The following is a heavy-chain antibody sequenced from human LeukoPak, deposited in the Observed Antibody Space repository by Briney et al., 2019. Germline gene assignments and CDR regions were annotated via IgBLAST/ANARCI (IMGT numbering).Heavy chain of an antibody. CDR3: ASAEGGSGWYRGYFDY. CDR2: LYYSGTT. V-gene: IGHV4-39*01. D-gene: IGHD6-13*01. Sequence: KPSETLSLPCAVSGASITSTSYYWGWIRQPPGKGLEWVGSLYYSGTTYYNPSLKSRVTISVDTSKNQFSLRLSSVTAADTAAYYCASAEGGSGWYRGYFDYWGQGTLVTVSS. J-gene: IGHJ4*02. CDR1: GASITSTSYY.